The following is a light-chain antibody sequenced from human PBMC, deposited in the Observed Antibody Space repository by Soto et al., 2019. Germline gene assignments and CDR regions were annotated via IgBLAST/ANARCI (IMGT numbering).Light chain of an antibody. CDR2: ANS. J-gene: IGLJ1*01. V-gene: IGLV1-40*01. Sequence: QSLLTQPTSVSGAPGQRFNISCTGSISNIGAGYDVHWYQQLPGTAPKLLINANSNRPSGIPDRISGSKYGTSASLAITGLQAEDEADYYCKSYDSGLSAYVFGTGTKVTVL. CDR1: ISNIGAGYD. CDR3: KSYDSGLSAYV.